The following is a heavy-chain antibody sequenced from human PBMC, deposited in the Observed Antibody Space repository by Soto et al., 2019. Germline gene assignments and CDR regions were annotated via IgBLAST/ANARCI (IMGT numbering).Heavy chain of an antibody. D-gene: IGHD2-15*01. J-gene: IGHJ4*02. CDR2: IKQDGSEK. CDR3: APGTPDNPQSSAFDY. CDR1: GFTFSSYW. Sequence: EVQLVESGGGLVQPGGSLRLSCAASGFTFSSYWMSLVREAPGKGLEWVANIKQDGSEKYYVDSVKGRFTISRDNAKNSLYLQMNSLRAEDTAVYYCAPGTPDNPQSSAFDYWGQGTLVTVSS. V-gene: IGHV3-7*02.